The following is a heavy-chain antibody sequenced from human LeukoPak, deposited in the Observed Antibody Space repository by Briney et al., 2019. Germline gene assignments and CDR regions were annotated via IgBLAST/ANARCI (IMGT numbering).Heavy chain of an antibody. CDR2: IWYDGSNK. Sequence: PGGSLRLSCAASGFTFSSYGMHWVRQAPGKGLEWVAVIWYDGSNKYYADSVKGRFTISRDNSKNTLYLQMNSLRAEDTAVYYCARDLNAGTTSYYGMDVWGQGTTVTVSS. CDR1: GFTFSSYG. CDR3: ARDLNAGTTSYYGMDV. D-gene: IGHD1-1*01. V-gene: IGHV3-33*01. J-gene: IGHJ6*02.